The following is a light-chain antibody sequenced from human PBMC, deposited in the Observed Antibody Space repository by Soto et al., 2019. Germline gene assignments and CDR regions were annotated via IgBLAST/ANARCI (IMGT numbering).Light chain of an antibody. J-gene: IGKJ1*01. V-gene: IGKV3-15*01. CDR1: QSVSSN. CDR3: QQYNNWPQWT. CDR2: GAS. Sequence: EIVMTQSPATLSVSPGERATLSCRASQSVSSNLAWYQQKPGQAPRLLIYGASTRATGIPARFSGSESGTEFTLTISSLQSEDFAVYYCQQYNNWPQWTFGQGTRVEI.